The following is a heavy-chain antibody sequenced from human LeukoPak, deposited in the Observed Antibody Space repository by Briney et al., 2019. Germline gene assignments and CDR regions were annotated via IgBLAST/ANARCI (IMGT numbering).Heavy chain of an antibody. CDR2: IYHSGST. J-gene: IGHJ4*02. V-gene: IGHV4-38-2*02. Sequence: SETLSLTCTVSGYSISSGYYWGWIRQPPGKGLERIGSIYHSGSTYYNPPLKSRVTISVDTSKNQFSLKLSSVTAADTAVYYCAGILHCSSTSCYEGYFDYWGQGTLVTVSS. CDR3: AGILHCSSTSCYEGYFDY. CDR1: GYSISSGYY. D-gene: IGHD2-2*01.